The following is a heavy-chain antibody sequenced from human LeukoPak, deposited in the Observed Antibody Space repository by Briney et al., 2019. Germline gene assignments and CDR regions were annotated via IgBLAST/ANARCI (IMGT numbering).Heavy chain of an antibody. Sequence: GGSLRLSCAASGFTFSSYWMSWVRQAPGKGLEWVANIKQDGSEKYYVDSVKGRFTISRDNAKNSLYLQMNSLRAEDTAVYYRARDRVAAAGTMDYYYYYYMDVWGKGTTVTVSS. CDR1: GFTFSSYW. CDR3: ARDRVAAAGTMDYYYYYYMDV. V-gene: IGHV3-7*01. CDR2: IKQDGSEK. D-gene: IGHD6-13*01. J-gene: IGHJ6*03.